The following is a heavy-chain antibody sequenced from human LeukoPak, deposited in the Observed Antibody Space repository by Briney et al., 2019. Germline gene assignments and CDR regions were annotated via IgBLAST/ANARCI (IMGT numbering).Heavy chain of an antibody. Sequence: SGGSLRLSCAASGFTFSSYAMSWVCQAPGKGLVWVSRINSDGSSTSYADSVKGRFTISRDNAKNTLYLQMNSLRAEDTAVYYCARSGGYSSGWTIFDYWGQGTLVTVSS. J-gene: IGHJ4*02. CDR1: GFTFSSYA. V-gene: IGHV3-74*01. CDR3: ARSGGYSSGWTIFDY. CDR2: INSDGSST. D-gene: IGHD6-19*01.